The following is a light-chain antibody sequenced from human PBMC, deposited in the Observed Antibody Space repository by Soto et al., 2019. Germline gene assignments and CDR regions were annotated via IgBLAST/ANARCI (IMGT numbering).Light chain of an antibody. Sequence: DIVMTQXXDXLAVSLGERATINCKSSQSVLYSSNNKNYLAWYQQKPGQPPKLLIYWASTRESGVPDRFSGSGSGTDFTLTISSLQAEDVAVYYCQQYYSTPPTFGQGTKLEIK. CDR2: WAS. CDR3: QQYYSTPPT. V-gene: IGKV4-1*01. J-gene: IGKJ2*01. CDR1: QSVLYSSNNKNY.